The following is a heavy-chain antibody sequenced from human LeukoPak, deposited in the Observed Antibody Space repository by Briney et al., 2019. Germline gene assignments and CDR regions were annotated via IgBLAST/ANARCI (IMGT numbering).Heavy chain of an antibody. D-gene: IGHD2-15*01. J-gene: IGHJ4*02. V-gene: IGHV3-30*18. CDR2: ILYDGSNK. Sequence: HPGRSLRLSCAASGFTFSSYGMHWVRQAPGKGLEWVAVILYDGSNKYYADSVKGRFTISRDNSRNTLYLQMNTLRAEDTAVYFCAKSPVSSCRGSFCYPFDYWGQGNLVTVSS. CDR3: AKSPVSSCRGSFCYPFDY. CDR1: GFTFSSYG.